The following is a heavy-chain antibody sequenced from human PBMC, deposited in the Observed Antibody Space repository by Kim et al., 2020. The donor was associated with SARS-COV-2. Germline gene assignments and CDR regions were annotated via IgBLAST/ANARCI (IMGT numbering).Heavy chain of an antibody. V-gene: IGHV3-21*01. J-gene: IGHJ6*02. Sequence: GGSLRLSCAASGFTFSSYSMNWVRQAPGKGLEWVSSISSSSSYIYYADSVKGRFTISRDNAKNSLYLQMNSLRAEDTAVYYCARDPEYYGSGSYYNWHYYYYGMDVWGQGTTVTVSS. CDR3: ARDPEYYGSGSYYNWHYYYYGMDV. D-gene: IGHD3-10*01. CDR1: GFTFSSYS. CDR2: ISSSSSYI.